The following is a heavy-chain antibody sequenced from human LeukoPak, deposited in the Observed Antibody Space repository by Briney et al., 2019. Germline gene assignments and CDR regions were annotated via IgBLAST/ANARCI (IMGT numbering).Heavy chain of an antibody. D-gene: IGHD3-10*01. CDR3: ARDLLLWFGELSGDSDY. J-gene: IGHJ4*02. CDR2: IWYDGSHK. Sequence: GGSLRLSCAASGFTFSSYGMHWVRQAPGKGLEWVAVIWYDGSHKYYADSVKGRFTISRGNSKNTLHLQMNSLRAEDTAVYYCARDLLLWFGELSGDSDYWGQGTLVTVSS. V-gene: IGHV3-33*01. CDR1: GFTFSSYG.